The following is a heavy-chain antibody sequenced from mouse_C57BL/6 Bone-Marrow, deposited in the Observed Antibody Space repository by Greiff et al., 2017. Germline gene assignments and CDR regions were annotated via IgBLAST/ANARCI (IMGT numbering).Heavy chain of an antibody. V-gene: IGHV1-19*01. D-gene: IGHD2-3*01. J-gene: IGHJ2*01. CDR2: INPYNGGT. CDR1: GYTFTDYY. Sequence: SGPVLVKPGASVKMSCKASGYTFTDYYMNWVKQSHGKSLEWIGVINPYNGGTSYNQKFKGKATLTVDKSSSTAYMELNSLTSEDSAVYYCARRGDGYYLYYFDYWGQGTTLTVSS. CDR3: ARRGDGYYLYYFDY.